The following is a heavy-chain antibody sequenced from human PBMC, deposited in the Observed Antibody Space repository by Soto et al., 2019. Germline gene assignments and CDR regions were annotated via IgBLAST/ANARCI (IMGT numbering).Heavy chain of an antibody. Sequence: EVQVLESGGDLVQPGGSLRLSCAASGFTIRNYAMSWVRQAPGKALEWVSGISGSSDRTYYADSVKGRFTISKDTSSNTLYLQMTRLGVADTAVYHCEGSWTWGQGTMVTVSS. D-gene: IGHD5-12*01. CDR1: GFTIRNYA. V-gene: IGHV3-23*01. CDR2: ISGSSDRT. CDR3: EGSWT. J-gene: IGHJ3*01.